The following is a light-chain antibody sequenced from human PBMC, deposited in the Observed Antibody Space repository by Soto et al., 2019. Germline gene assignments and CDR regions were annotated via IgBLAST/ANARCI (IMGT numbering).Light chain of an antibody. CDR3: ETWDSNTWV. CDR2: VEGSGTF. Sequence: QSALTQSSSVSASLGSSVKLTCTLSSGHSSNIIAWHQQQPGKAPRYLMKVEGSGTFNKGSGVPDRFSGYRSGADRYLTISDLQFEDEADYYCETWDSNTWVFGGGTKLTVL. J-gene: IGLJ3*02. CDR1: SGHSSNI. V-gene: IGLV4-60*02.